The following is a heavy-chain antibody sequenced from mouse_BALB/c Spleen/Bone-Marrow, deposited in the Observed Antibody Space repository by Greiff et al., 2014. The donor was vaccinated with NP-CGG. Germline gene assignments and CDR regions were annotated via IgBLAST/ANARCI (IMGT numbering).Heavy chain of an antibody. CDR3: ARGAYYYGSSYDAMDY. V-gene: IGHV5-17*02. J-gene: IGHJ4*01. D-gene: IGHD1-1*01. Sequence: VQLKESGGGLVQPGGSRKLSCAASGFTFSSFGMHWVRQAPEKGLEWVAHISSGSSTIYYADTVKGRFTISRDNPKNTLFLQMTSLRSEDTAMYYCARGAYYYGSSYDAMDYWGQGTSVTVSS. CDR2: ISSGSSTI. CDR1: GFTFSSFG.